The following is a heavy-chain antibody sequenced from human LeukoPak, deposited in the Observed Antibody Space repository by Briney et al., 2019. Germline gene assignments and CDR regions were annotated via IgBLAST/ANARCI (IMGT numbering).Heavy chain of an antibody. J-gene: IGHJ5*02. V-gene: IGHV1-46*01. Sequence: GASVKLSCKASGYPFTKFYMHWVRQAPGHGLEWMGLMSPNGDSTLYSQKFQGRVTMTRDTSTSTDYMELSSLRSEDTAVYYCARDNSDTVKGECSGACYWWFDPWGQGTLVTVPS. CDR2: MSPNGDST. CDR3: ARDNSDTVKGECSGACYWWFDP. CDR1: GYPFTKFY. D-gene: IGHD6-19*01.